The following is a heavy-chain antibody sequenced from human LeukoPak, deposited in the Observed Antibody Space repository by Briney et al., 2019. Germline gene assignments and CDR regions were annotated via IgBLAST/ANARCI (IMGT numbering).Heavy chain of an antibody. CDR2: IYYSGST. CDR3: ARYVPSLERQPTDPLNYFDY. J-gene: IGHJ4*02. D-gene: IGHD1-1*01. V-gene: IGHV4-31*02. CDR1: GFTFSSHG. Sequence: LRLSCAASGFTFSSHGMHWIRQHPGKGLEWIGYIYYSGSTYYNPSLKSRVTISVDTSKNQFSLKLSSVTAADTAVYYCARYVPSLERQPTDPLNYFDYWGQGTLVTVSS.